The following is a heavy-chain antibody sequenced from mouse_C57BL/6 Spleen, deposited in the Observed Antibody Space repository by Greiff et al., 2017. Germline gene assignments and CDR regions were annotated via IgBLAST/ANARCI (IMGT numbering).Heavy chain of an antibody. J-gene: IGHJ2*01. CDR3: ARRGFITNFDY. D-gene: IGHD1-1*01. V-gene: IGHV1-53*01. CDR2: INPSDGGT. CDR1: GYNFTNYW. Sequence: QVQLQQPGTELVKPGASVKLSCKASGYNFTNYWMHWVKQRPGHGLEWIGNINPSDGGTNYAAKFKSKATLTADKSSSTAYMQLSSLTSEDSAVYYCARRGFITNFDYWGQGTTLTVSS.